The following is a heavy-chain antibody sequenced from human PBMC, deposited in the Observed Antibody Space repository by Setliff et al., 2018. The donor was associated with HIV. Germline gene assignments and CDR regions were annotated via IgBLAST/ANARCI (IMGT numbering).Heavy chain of an antibody. CDR1: GYLFTGYY. CDR2: INVNSGGT. D-gene: IGHD6-13*01. J-gene: IGHJ4*02. V-gene: IGHV1-2*02. Sequence: ASVKVSCKASGYLFTGYYMHWVRQAPGQGLEWMGWINVNSGGTNYAQKFQGRVTMTRDTFITTAYMELSSLRSEDTAVYYCARMGESPPHSSSWYYWGQGTLVTVSS. CDR3: ARMGESPPHSSSWYY.